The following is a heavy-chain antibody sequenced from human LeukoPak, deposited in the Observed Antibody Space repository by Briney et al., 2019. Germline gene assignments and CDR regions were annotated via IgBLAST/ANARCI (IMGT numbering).Heavy chain of an antibody. Sequence: ASVTVSCKASGYTFTSYAMHWVHQAPGQRPEWMGWINAGNASTKYSQKFQGRVTITRDTSASTGYMELSSLSSEDTAVYYCARDQPPYYDILTGHQTYYYYGMDVWGQGTTVTVSS. CDR3: ARDQPPYYDILTGHQTYYYYGMDV. CDR1: GYTFTSYA. J-gene: IGHJ6*02. D-gene: IGHD3-9*01. V-gene: IGHV1-3*01. CDR2: INAGNAST.